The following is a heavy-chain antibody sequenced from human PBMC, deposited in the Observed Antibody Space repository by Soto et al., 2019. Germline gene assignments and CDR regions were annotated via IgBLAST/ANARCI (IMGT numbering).Heavy chain of an antibody. D-gene: IGHD3-10*01. CDR2: INSDGSST. CDR3: ARGSSLLWFGEFPDY. V-gene: IGHV3-74*01. CDR1: GFTFSSYW. J-gene: IGHJ4*02. Sequence: EVQLVESGGGLVQPGGTLRLSCAASGFTFSSYWMHWVRQAPGKGLVWVSRINSDGSSTSYADSVKGRFTISRDNAKNTLYLHMNSLRAEDTAVYYCARGSSLLWFGEFPDYWGQGTLVTVSS.